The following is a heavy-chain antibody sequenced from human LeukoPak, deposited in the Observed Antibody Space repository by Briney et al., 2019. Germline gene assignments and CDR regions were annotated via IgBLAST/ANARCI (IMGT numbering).Heavy chain of an antibody. CDR2: IYYSGST. V-gene: IGHV4-30-4*01. CDR3: ARVRRYCSSTSCYNFDY. J-gene: IGHJ4*02. D-gene: IGHD2-2*02. Sequence: SGTLSLTCTVSGGSISSGDYYWSWIRQPPGKGLEWIGYIYYSGSTYYNPSLKSRVTISVDTSKNQFSLKLSSVTAADTAVYYCARVRRYCSSTSCYNFDYWGRGTLVTVSS. CDR1: GGSISSGDYY.